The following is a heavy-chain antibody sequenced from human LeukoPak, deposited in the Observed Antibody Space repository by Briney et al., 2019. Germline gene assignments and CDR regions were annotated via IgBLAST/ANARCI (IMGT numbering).Heavy chain of an antibody. V-gene: IGHV4-34*01. CDR3: ARGEWELGY. CDR1: GGSFSGYY. CDR2: INHSGST. Sequence: SEALSLTCAVYGGSFSGYYWSWIRQPPGKGLEWIGEINHSGSTNYNPSLKSRVTISVDTSKNQFSLKLSSVTAADTAVYYCARGEWELGYWGQGTLVTVSS. D-gene: IGHD1-26*01. J-gene: IGHJ4*02.